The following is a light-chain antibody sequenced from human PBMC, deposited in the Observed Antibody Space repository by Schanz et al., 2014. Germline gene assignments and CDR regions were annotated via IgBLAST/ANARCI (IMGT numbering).Light chain of an antibody. J-gene: IGKJ1*01. CDR2: GTS. V-gene: IGKV3-20*01. Sequence: EIVLAQSPGTLSLSPGERATLSCRASQSVHRNYLAWHQQKPGQAPRLLIYGTSIRATGIPDRFSGSGSGTDFTLTISRLEPEDFAVYYCQQYGMTFGQGTKVEVK. CDR1: QSVHRNY. CDR3: QQYGMT.